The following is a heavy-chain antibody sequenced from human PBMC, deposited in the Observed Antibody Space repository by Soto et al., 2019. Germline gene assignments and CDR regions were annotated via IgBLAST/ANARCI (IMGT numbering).Heavy chain of an antibody. V-gene: IGHV1-69*06. CDR3: SCVRLVAATTPLYNGFDP. CDR1: GGTFSSYA. CDR2: IIPIFGTA. D-gene: IGHD6-19*01. J-gene: IGHJ5*02. Sequence: ASVKVSCKASGGTFSSYAISWVRQAPGQGLEWMGGIIPIFGTANYAQKFQGRVTITADKSTSTAYMELSSLRSEDTAVYYCSCVRLVAATTPLYNGFDPWGEGTLVTVSS.